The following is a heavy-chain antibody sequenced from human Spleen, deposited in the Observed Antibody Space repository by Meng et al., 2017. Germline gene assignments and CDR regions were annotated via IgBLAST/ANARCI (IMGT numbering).Heavy chain of an antibody. Sequence: GESLKISCAASVFIFSDYPMHWVRQAPGKGLEWVAVISYDGSNKHYADSVKGRFTISRDNAKNSLYLQMNSLRAEDTALYHCARGSTALEAFDIWGQGTMVTVSS. D-gene: IGHD1-1*01. CDR3: ARGSTALEAFDI. J-gene: IGHJ3*02. V-gene: IGHV3-30*04. CDR2: ISYDGSNK. CDR1: VFIFSDYP.